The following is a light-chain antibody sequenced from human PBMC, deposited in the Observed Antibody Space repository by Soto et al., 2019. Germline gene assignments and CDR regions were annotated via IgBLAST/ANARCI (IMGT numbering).Light chain of an antibody. J-gene: IGKJ2*01. V-gene: IGKV3-11*01. CDR1: QSIIRY. CDR2: DAS. CDR3: QQRANWPRT. Sequence: EIVLTQSPATLSLSPGERATLSCRASQSIIRYLAWYQQKPGQAPRLLIYDASIRATGIPGRFSGSGSGTDFTLTISSLEAEDFAVYYCQQRANWPRTFGQGTKLEIK.